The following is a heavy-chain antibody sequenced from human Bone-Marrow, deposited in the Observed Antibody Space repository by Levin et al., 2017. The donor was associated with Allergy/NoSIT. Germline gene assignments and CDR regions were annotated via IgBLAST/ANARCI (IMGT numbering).Heavy chain of an antibody. Sequence: SGPTLVKPTQTLTLTCTFSGFSFTTGGVPMGWIRQHPGKALYWLALIYWNDDERYNPLLRSRLTISEETYKNQVVLKVTKMQPEDAATYHGVHWRTSQSTDWFDPWGQGTLVAVSS. CDR3: VHWRTSQSTDWFDP. CDR1: GFSFTTGGVP. J-gene: IGHJ5*02. D-gene: IGHD2-2*01. V-gene: IGHV2-5*01. CDR2: IYWNDDE.